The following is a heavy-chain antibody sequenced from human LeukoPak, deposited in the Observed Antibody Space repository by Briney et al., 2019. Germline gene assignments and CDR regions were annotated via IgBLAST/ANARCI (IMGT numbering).Heavy chain of an antibody. CDR3: AREGAIVATIDY. V-gene: IGHV3-33*08. Sequence: GGSLRLSCAASGFTFSSYEMNWVRQAPGKGLEWVAVIWYDGSNKYYADSVKGRFTISRDNSKNTLYLQMNSLRAEDTAVYYCAREGAIVATIDYWGQGTLVTVSS. CDR1: GFTFSSYE. CDR2: IWYDGSNK. D-gene: IGHD5-12*01. J-gene: IGHJ4*02.